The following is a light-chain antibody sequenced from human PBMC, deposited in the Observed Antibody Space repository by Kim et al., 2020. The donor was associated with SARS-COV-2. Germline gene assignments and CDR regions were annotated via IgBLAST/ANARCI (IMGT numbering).Light chain of an antibody. CDR1: SLRNYY. CDR2: GEN. J-gene: IGLJ3*02. CDR3: NSRDSSGSHLM. V-gene: IGLV3-19*01. Sequence: SSELTQDPAVSVALGQTVRITCQGDSLRNYYASWYQQMPGQAPVLVIYGENKRPSGIPDRFSGSTSRRTASLTITGAQAEDEADYFCNSRDSSGSHLMFGGGTQLTVL.